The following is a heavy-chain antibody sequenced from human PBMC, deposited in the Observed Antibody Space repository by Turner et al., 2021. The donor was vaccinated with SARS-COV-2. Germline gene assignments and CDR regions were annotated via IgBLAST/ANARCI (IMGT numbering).Heavy chain of an antibody. Sequence: QVQLVESGGGVVQPGRSLRLSCAASGFTFSDFAMHWVRQAPGKGLEWVALISYDGSNQYYADSVKGRFTISRDDSKNTLYLQMTSLSAEDTAVYHCARERRGYYAEYWGQGSLVTVSS. V-gene: IGHV3-30-3*01. J-gene: IGHJ4*02. D-gene: IGHD3-3*01. CDR3: ARERRGYYAEY. CDR2: ISYDGSNQ. CDR1: GFTFSDFA.